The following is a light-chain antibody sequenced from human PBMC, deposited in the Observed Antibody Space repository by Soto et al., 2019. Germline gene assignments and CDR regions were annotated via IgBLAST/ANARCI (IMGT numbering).Light chain of an antibody. CDR1: SGSVSTSYY. CDR2: KTN. Sequence: QTVVTQEPSFSVSPGGTVTLTCGLSSGSVSTSYYPSWYQQTPGQSPRTLIYKTNTRSSGVPDRFSGSILGNKAALTITGAQADDESHYYSVLYMGSGISVFGGGTKLTVL. J-gene: IGLJ3*02. V-gene: IGLV8-61*01. CDR3: VLYMGSGISV.